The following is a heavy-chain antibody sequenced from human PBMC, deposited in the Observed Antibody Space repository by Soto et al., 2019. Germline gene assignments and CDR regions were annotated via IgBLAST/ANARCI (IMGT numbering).Heavy chain of an antibody. V-gene: IGHV3-30-3*01. CDR3: ARVQTDYSKPRGPFFFDGMDV. Sequence: QVQLVESGGGVVHPERSLRLSCSASEFTFSSYAMHWVRQAPGRGLEWVAGISYDGGHKFYGDSVRGRFTISRDSSKTTVFLQMNCLRPEDTAVYYCARVQTDYSKPRGPFFFDGMDVWGQGTTVTVSS. D-gene: IGHD4-4*01. J-gene: IGHJ6*02. CDR1: EFTFSSYA. CDR2: ISYDGGHK.